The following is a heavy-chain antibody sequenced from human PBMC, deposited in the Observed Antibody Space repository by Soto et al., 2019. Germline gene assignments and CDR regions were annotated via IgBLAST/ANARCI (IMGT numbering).Heavy chain of an antibody. CDR3: AREPLYVSGPLDY. V-gene: IGHV3-74*01. D-gene: IGHD6-19*01. J-gene: IGHJ4*02. CDR1: GFIFSSYW. CDR2: LNSDGSST. Sequence: EMQLVESGGGLVQPGGSLRLSCAASGFIFSSYWMQWVRRAPGKGLVWVSRLNSDGSSTSYADSVKGRFTISRDNAKNTLYLQMNSLRAEDTAVYYCAREPLYVSGPLDYWGQGTLVTVSS.